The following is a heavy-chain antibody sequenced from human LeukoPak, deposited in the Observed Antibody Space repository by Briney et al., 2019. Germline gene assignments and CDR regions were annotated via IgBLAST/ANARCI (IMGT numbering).Heavy chain of an antibody. V-gene: IGHV3-23*01. Sequence: GGSLRLSCAASGFTFSTYAMSWVRQAPGKGLECVSVISGNSASTYYADSVKGRFTISRDNSKSTLYVQMNSLRAEDTAVYYCARDPCHGALDYWGQGALVTVSS. D-gene: IGHD2-2*01. CDR3: ARDPCHGALDY. CDR2: ISGNSAST. CDR1: GFTFSTYA. J-gene: IGHJ4*02.